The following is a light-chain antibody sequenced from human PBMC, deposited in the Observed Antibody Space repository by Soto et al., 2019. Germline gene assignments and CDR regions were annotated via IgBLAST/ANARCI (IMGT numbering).Light chain of an antibody. V-gene: IGLV1-44*01. CDR3: AAWDDSLNARV. J-gene: IGLJ3*02. CDR1: SSNIGSHT. Sequence: QSVLTQPPSASGTPGQRVTISCSGSSSNIGSHTENWYQQLPGTAPKLLIYSNNQRPSGVPDRFSGSKSGTSASLAISGLQSEDEADYYCAAWDDSLNARVFGGGTKLTVL. CDR2: SNN.